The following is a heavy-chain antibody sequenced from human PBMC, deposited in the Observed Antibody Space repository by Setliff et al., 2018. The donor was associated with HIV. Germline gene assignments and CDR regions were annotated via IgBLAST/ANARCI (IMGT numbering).Heavy chain of an antibody. V-gene: IGHV4-61*02. D-gene: IGHD6-19*01. Sequence: SETLSLTCTVSGDSISSGGYYWSWIRQPAGQGLEWIGRIYTSGNTNYNPSPNYNPSLKSRITISLDTSRNQFSLRVTSVTATDTAVYYCTRQSPVAGSGAFDIWGQGTMVT. J-gene: IGHJ3*02. CDR3: TRQSPVAGSGAFDI. CDR2: IYTSGNTNYNPSP. CDR1: GDSISSGGYY.